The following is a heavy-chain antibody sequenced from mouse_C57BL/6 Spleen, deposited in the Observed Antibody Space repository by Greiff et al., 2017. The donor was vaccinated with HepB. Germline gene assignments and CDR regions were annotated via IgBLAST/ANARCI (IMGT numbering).Heavy chain of an antibody. CDR2: INHDGSST. CDR3: ARALDGFYAMDY. Sequence: EVKLVESEGGLVQPGSSMKLSCTASGFTFSDYYMAWVRQVPEKGLEWVANINHDGSSTYYLDSLKSRFIISRDNAKNILYLQMSSLKSEDTATYYCARALDGFYAMDYWGQGTSVTVSS. CDR1: GFTFSDYY. D-gene: IGHD2-3*01. V-gene: IGHV5-16*01. J-gene: IGHJ4*01.